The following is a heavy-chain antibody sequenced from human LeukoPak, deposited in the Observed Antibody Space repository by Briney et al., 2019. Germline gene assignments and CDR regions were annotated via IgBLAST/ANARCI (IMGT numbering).Heavy chain of an antibody. V-gene: IGHV1-69*10. CDR3: AREVDFYDSRFASRYFDY. CDR2: IIPILGIA. D-gene: IGHD3-22*01. CDR1: GGTFSSYA. J-gene: IGHJ4*02. Sequence: SVKVSCNASGGTFSSYAISWVRQPPGQGLEWMGGIIPILGIANYAQKFQGRVTITADKSTSTAYMEVSSLRSEDTAVYYCAREVDFYDSRFASRYFDYWGQGTLVSVSS.